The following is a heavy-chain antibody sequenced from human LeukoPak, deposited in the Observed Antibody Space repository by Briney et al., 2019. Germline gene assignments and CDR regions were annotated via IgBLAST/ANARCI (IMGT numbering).Heavy chain of an antibody. CDR3: AGSPTVDAAFDI. D-gene: IGHD4-23*01. CDR1: GFTFSNYA. CDR2: ISGSGGST. V-gene: IGHV3-23*01. Sequence: GGSLRLSCAASGFTFSNYAMSWVRQAPGKGLEWVSSISGSGGSTYYADSVRGRFTVSRDNSRNTLALQMNSLRAEDTAVYYCAGSPTVDAAFDIWGQGTMVTVSS. J-gene: IGHJ3*02.